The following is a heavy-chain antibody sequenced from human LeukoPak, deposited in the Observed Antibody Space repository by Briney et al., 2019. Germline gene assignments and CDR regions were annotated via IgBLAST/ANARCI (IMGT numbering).Heavy chain of an antibody. J-gene: IGHJ6*02. CDR2: IYPGDSDT. CDR1: GYSFTSYW. V-gene: IGHV5-51*01. Sequence: GESLKISCKGSGYSFTSYWIGWVRQMPGKGLEWMGIIYPGDSDTRYSPSFQGQVTISADKSISTAYLQWSSLKASDTAMYYCARQPAYSSSWRYGMDVWGQGTTVTVSS. CDR3: ARQPAYSSSWRYGMDV. D-gene: IGHD6-13*01.